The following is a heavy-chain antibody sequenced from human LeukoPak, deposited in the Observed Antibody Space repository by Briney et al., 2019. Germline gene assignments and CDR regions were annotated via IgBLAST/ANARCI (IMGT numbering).Heavy chain of an antibody. V-gene: IGHV4-59*01. CDR3: ARIVVPAVPDYYYYGMDV. CDR2: IYYSGST. J-gene: IGHJ6*02. D-gene: IGHD2-2*01. CDR1: GGSFSGYY. Sequence: SETLSLTCAVYGGSFSGYYWSWIRQPPGKGLEWIGYIYYSGSTNYNPSLKSRVTISVDTSKNQFSLKLSSVTAADTAVYYCARIVVPAVPDYYYYGMDVWGQGTTVTVSS.